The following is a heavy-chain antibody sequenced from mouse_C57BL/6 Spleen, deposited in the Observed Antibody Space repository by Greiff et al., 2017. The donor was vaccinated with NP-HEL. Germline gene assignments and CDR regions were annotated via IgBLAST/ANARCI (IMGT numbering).Heavy chain of an antibody. CDR1: GFTFSDYG. J-gene: IGHJ4*01. Sequence: EVQLVESGGGLVKPGGSLKLSCAASGFTFSDYGMHWVRQAPEKGLEWVAYISSGSSTIYYADTVKGRFTISRDNAKNTLFLQMTSLRSEDTAMYYCARPGYYGNYGYAMDYWGQGTSVTVSS. V-gene: IGHV5-17*01. D-gene: IGHD2-1*01. CDR3: ARPGYYGNYGYAMDY. CDR2: ISSGSSTI.